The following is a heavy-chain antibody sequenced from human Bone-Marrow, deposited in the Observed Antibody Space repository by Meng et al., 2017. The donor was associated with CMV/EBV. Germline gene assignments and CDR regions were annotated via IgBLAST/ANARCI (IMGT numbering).Heavy chain of an antibody. V-gene: IGHV1-69*10. CDR2: IIPILGIA. D-gene: IGHD3-3*01. J-gene: IGHJ6*02. Sequence: SVKVSCKASGGTFSSYAISWVRQAPGQGLEWMGGIIPILGIANYAQKFQGRVTITADKSTSTAYMELSSLRSEDTAVYYCARGSMSGKLLRYYYGMDVWGQGTTVTVSS. CDR3: ARGSMSGKLLRYYYGMDV. CDR1: GGTFSSYA.